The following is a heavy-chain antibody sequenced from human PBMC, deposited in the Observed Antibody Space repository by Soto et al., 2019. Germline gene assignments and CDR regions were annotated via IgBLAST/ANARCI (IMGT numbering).Heavy chain of an antibody. CDR3: ARRDSGGFYRLYDS. D-gene: IGHD2-15*01. Sequence: SVKVSCKASESSLSTNPISWVRQAPGQGLEWMGGTGSGTGPGNHAQKFQGRLTVTADKSTSTVYMELTNLSSEDTAVYYCARRDSGGFYRLYDSWGQGTLVTVSS. CDR2: TGSGTGPG. CDR1: ESSLSTNP. V-gene: IGHV1-69*06. J-gene: IGHJ4*02.